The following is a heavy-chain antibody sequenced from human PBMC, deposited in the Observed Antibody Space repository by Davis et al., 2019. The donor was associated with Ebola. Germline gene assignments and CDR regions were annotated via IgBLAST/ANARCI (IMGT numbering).Heavy chain of an antibody. D-gene: IGHD1-26*01. CDR1: GGSISSSNW. J-gene: IGHJ5*02. V-gene: IGHV4-4*02. CDR2: IYYTGNT. CDR3: ASYRLSAADH. Sequence: PGGSLRLSCAVSGGSISSSNWWSWVRQPPGKGLEWIGTIYYTGNTYYNPSLKSRVTIYIDTSKNEFSLKLTSVTAADTAVYYCASYRLSAADHWGQGTLVTVSS.